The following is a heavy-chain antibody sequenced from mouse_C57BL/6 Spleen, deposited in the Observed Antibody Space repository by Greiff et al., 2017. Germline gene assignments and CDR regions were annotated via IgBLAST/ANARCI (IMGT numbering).Heavy chain of an antibody. Sequence: EVQVVESGGGLVKPGESLKLSCAASGFTFSDYGMPWVRQAPEKGLEWVAYISSGSSTLSSADTVKGRFTISRDNAKYTLFLQRTRLRSEDTAMYYCARPTYYGNYEYAMDYWGQGTSVTVSS. V-gene: IGHV5-17*01. D-gene: IGHD2-10*01. CDR2: ISSGSSTL. CDR3: ARPTYYGNYEYAMDY. CDR1: GFTFSDYG. J-gene: IGHJ4*01.